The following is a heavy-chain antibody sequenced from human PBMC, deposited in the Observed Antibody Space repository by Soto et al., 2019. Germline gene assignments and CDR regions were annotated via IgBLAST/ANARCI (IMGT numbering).Heavy chain of an antibody. CDR2: ISAYNGNT. CDR3: ARGPGSGSYLDYYGMDV. Sequence: ASVKVSCKASGYTFTSYGISWVRQAPGQGLEWMGWISAYNGNTNYAQKLQGRVTMTTDTSTSTAYMELRSLRSDDTAVYYCARGPGSGSYLDYYGMDVWGQGTTVTVS. D-gene: IGHD3-10*01. V-gene: IGHV1-18*01. J-gene: IGHJ6*02. CDR1: GYTFTSYG.